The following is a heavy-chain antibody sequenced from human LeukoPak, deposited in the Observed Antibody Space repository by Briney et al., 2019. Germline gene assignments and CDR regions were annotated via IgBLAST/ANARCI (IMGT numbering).Heavy chain of an antibody. CDR3: ARSDGYNGDY. J-gene: IGHJ4*02. Sequence: SETLSLTCTVSNGSISSGGYYWSWIRHHPGKGLEWIGYIYYSGSTYYNPSLKSRVTISVDTSKNQFSLKMCSVTAADTAVYYCARSDGYNGDYWGQGTLVTVSS. D-gene: IGHD5-24*01. CDR1: NGSISSGGYY. CDR2: IYYSGST. V-gene: IGHV4-31*03.